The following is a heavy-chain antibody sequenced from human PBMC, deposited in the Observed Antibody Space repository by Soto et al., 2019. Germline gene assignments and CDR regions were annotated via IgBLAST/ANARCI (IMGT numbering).Heavy chain of an antibody. V-gene: IGHV4-34*01. CDR2: INHSGST. J-gene: IGHJ4*02. Sequence: PSDTLSLTRAVYGGSFSGYSRSGSRQPPGKGLEWIGEINHSGSTNYNPSLRSRVTISVDTSKNQFSLKLSSVTAADTAVYYCARVLRRYSGYAAYFDYWGQGTLVTVS. CDR3: ARVLRRYSGYAAYFDY. D-gene: IGHD5-12*01. CDR1: GGSFSGYS.